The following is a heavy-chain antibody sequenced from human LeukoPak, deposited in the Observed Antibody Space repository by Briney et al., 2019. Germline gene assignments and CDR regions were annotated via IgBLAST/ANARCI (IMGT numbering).Heavy chain of an antibody. CDR3: AGAYCGGDCYSGRAFDI. D-gene: IGHD2-21*02. J-gene: IGHJ3*02. CDR1: GGSISSSYW. V-gene: IGHV4-4*02. Sequence: NPSETLSLTCAVSGGSISSSYWWSWVRQPPGKGLEWIGEVYHSGSTNYSPSLKSRVTISVDKSKNQFSLKLSSVTAADTAVYYCAGAYCGGDCYSGRAFDIWGQGTMVTVSS. CDR2: VYHSGST.